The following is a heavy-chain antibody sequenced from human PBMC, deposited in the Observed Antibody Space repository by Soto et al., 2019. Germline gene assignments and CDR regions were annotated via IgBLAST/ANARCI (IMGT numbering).Heavy chain of an antibody. V-gene: IGHV1-2*02. J-gene: IGHJ4*02. D-gene: IGHD6-13*01. Sequence: ASVKGSCKASGYTFTGYYMHWVRQAPGQGLEWMGWINPNSGGTNYAQKFQGRVTMTRDTSISTAYMELSRLRSDDTAVYYCARDSSSWYSSHQPSFDYWGQGTLVTLSS. CDR1: GYTFTGYY. CDR2: INPNSGGT. CDR3: ARDSSSWYSSHQPSFDY.